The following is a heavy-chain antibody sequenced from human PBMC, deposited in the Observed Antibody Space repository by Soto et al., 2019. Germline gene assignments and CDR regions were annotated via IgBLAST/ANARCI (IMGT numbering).Heavy chain of an antibody. CDR2: IWYDGSNK. D-gene: IGHD1-26*01. Sequence: QVQLVESGGGVVQPGRSLRLSCAASGFTFSSYGMHWVRQAPGKGLEWVAVIWYDGSNKYYADSVKGRFTISRDNSKNTLYLQMNSLRAEDTAVYHCARDHVGATTFPDYWGQGTLVTVSS. CDR3: ARDHVGATTFPDY. CDR1: GFTFSSYG. V-gene: IGHV3-33*01. J-gene: IGHJ4*02.